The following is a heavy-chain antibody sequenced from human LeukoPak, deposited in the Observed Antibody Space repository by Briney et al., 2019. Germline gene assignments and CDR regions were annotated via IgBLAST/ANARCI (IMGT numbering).Heavy chain of an antibody. CDR1: GGSISSYY. V-gene: IGHV4-59*01. Sequence: SETLSLTCTVSGGSISSYYWSWIRQPPGKGLEWIGYIYYSGSTNYNPSLKSRVTISVDTSKNQFSLKLSSVTAADTAVYYCARSIAARPWFDPWGQGTLVTVSS. CDR3: ARSIAARPWFDP. J-gene: IGHJ5*02. D-gene: IGHD6-6*01. CDR2: IYYSGST.